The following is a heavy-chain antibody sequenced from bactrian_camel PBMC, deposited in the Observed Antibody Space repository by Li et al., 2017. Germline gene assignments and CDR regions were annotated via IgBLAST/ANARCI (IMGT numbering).Heavy chain of an antibody. V-gene: IGHV3S6*01. CDR1: SSAYSGTSNRC. J-gene: IGHJ4*01. Sequence: VQLVESGGGSVQAGGSLKLSCTVSSSAYSGTSNRCMGWFRQAPGREREGVARIDDSGSVTNYTDSVKGRLTISKDSAKNTLYLQMDSLRPEDTAVYYCAAGGWYPSRGDCPLEWGYNYAGQGTQVTVS. CDR2: IDDSGSVT. D-gene: IGHD1*01.